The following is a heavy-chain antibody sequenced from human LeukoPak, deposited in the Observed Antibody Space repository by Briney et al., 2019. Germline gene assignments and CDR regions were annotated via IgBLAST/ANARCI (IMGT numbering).Heavy chain of an antibody. J-gene: IGHJ4*02. CDR3: ARGLGSGWYEDY. CDR2: ISSGSSSI. V-gene: IGHV3-48*02. CDR1: GFTFSSYS. D-gene: IGHD6-19*01. Sequence: PGGSLRLSCAVSGFTFSSYSMNWVRQAPGKGLEWVSYISSGSSSIYYADSVKGRFTISRDNAKNSLYLQMTSLRDEDTAVYYCARGLGSGWYEDYWGQGTLVTVSS.